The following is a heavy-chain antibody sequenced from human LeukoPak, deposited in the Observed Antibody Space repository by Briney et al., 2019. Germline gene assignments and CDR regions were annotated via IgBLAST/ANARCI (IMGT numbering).Heavy chain of an antibody. CDR2: ISGSGGST. J-gene: IGHJ3*02. CDR1: GFTFSSYA. CDR3: AKDRRWNDDAFDI. V-gene: IGHV3-23*01. Sequence: GGSLRLSCAASGFTFSSYAMSWVRQAPGKGLEWVSAISGSGGSTYYADSVKGRFTISRDNSKNTLHLQMNSLRAEDTAVYYCAKDRRWNDDAFDIWGQGTMVTVSS. D-gene: IGHD1-1*01.